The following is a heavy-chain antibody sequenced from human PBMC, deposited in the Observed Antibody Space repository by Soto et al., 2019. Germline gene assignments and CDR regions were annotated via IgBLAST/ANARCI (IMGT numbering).Heavy chain of an antibody. J-gene: IGHJ4*02. Sequence: QLQLQESGSGLVKPSQTLSLTCAVSGGSISSGGYSWSWIRQPPGKGLEWVGYIYHSGSTYYNPSLKGRVTISVDRSKNQFSLKLSSVTAADTAVYFCARSSTTVTTLDYWGQGTLVTVSS. CDR1: GGSISSGGYS. D-gene: IGHD1-1*01. CDR2: IYHSGST. V-gene: IGHV4-30-2*01. CDR3: ARSSTTVTTLDY.